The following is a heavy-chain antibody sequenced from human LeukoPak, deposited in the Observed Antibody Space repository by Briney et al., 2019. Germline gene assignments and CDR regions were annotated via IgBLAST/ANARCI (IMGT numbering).Heavy chain of an antibody. CDR3: SKAGDTNYYRYGDY. CDR2: ISDSGGRT. CDR1: GFSFSSYG. J-gene: IGHJ4*02. Sequence: PGGSLRLSCAASGFSFSSYGMTWVRQAPGKGLEWVSAISDSGGRTFYADSVKGRFTISRDNAKNTLYLQMNNLRGEDTALYYCSKAGDTNYYRYGDYWGQGTLVTVSS. D-gene: IGHD5-18*01. V-gene: IGHV3-23*01.